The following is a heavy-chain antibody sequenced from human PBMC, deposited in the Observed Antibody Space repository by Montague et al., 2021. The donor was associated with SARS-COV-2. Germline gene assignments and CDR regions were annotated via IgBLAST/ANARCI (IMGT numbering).Heavy chain of an antibody. V-gene: IGHV3-30*04. CDR3: AREGYRSGSFYIDY. J-gene: IGHJ4*01. D-gene: IGHD1-26*01. Sequence: SLRLSCAASRLPFTLYAMHWVRQAPGKGLDFLTFISHDESNHRYADSVQGRFTISRDNSKNTLYLQMDSLRPEDTAVYYCAREGYRSGSFYIDYWGQGTLVTVSS. CDR1: RLPFTLYA. CDR2: ISHDESNH.